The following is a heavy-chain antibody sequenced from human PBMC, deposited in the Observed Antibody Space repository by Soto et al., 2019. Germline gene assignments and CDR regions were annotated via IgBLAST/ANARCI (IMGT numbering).Heavy chain of an antibody. CDR1: GGTFSSYA. D-gene: IGHD6-6*01. CDR3: ARGGAYSSSAPYYYGMDV. Sequence: SVKVSCKASGGTFSSYAISWVRQAPGQGLEWMGGIIPIFGTANYAQKFQGRVTITADESTSTAYMELSSLRSEDTAVYYCARGGAYSSSAPYYYGMDVWGQGTTVTVSS. V-gene: IGHV1-69*13. CDR2: IIPIFGTA. J-gene: IGHJ6*02.